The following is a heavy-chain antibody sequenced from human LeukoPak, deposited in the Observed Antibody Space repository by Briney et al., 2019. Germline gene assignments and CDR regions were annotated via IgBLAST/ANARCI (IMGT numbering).Heavy chain of an antibody. J-gene: IGHJ6*03. V-gene: IGHV3-30*03. CDR1: GFTFSSYG. D-gene: IGHD6-19*01. Sequence: GGSLRLSCAASGFTFSSYGMHWVRQAPGKGLEWVAVISYDGSNKYYADSVKGRFTISRDNSKNTLYLQMNSLRAEDTAVYYCAIDSSGWFVKRYYYYYMDVWGKGTTVTVSS. CDR3: AIDSSGWFVKRYYYYYMDV. CDR2: ISYDGSNK.